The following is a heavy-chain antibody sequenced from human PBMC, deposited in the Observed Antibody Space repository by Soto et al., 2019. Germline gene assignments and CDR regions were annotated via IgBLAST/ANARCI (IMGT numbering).Heavy chain of an antibody. CDR1: GGSISSYY. CDR2: IYYSGST. Sequence: QVQLQESGPGLVKPSETLSLTCTVSGGSISSYYWSWIRQPPGKGLEWIGYIYYSGSTNYNPSLTSPSTLSVDPSKNQFSRKLSSVTAADTAVYYCARVALGFCSSTSCINWFDPWGQGTLVTVSS. D-gene: IGHD2-2*01. J-gene: IGHJ5*02. V-gene: IGHV4-59*01. CDR3: ARVALGFCSSTSCINWFDP.